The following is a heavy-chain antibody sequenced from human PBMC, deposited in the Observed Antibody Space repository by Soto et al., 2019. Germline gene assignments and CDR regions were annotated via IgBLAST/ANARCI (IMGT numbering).Heavy chain of an antibody. Sequence: PSKTLSLTCAISGDSVSSNSAAWNWIRQSPSRGLEWLGRTYYRFKWYNDYAVSVKSRITINPDTSKNQFSLQLNSVTPEDTAVYYCARDALGYCSSTSCVFYGMDVWGQGTTVTVSS. V-gene: IGHV6-1*01. D-gene: IGHD2-2*03. CDR1: GDSVSSNSAA. J-gene: IGHJ6*02. CDR3: ARDALGYCSSTSCVFYGMDV. CDR2: TYYRFKWYN.